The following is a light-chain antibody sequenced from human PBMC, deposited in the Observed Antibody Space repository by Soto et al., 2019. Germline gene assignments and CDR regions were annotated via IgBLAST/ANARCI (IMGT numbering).Light chain of an antibody. Sequence: DIQMTQSPSTLSASVGDGVTMTYRASQSISSWLAWYQQKPGKAPKLLIYKASSLESGVPSRFSGSGSGTEFTLTISSLQPDDFATYYCQQYNSYAYTFGQGTRLEIK. V-gene: IGKV1-5*03. CDR1: QSISSW. CDR3: QQYNSYAYT. CDR2: KAS. J-gene: IGKJ5*01.